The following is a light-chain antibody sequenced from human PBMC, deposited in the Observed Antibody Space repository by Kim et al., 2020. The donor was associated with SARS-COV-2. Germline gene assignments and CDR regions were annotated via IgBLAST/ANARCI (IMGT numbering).Light chain of an antibody. CDR2: KTS. Sequence: DIQMTQSPSTLSASVGDRVTITCRASQSISSWLAWYQQKPGKAPKLLIYKTSSLESGVPLRFSGSGSGTEFTLTISSLQPDDFATYYCQPYNGYPLTFGQGTKLEI. J-gene: IGKJ2*01. CDR1: QSISSW. V-gene: IGKV1-5*03. CDR3: QPYNGYPLT.